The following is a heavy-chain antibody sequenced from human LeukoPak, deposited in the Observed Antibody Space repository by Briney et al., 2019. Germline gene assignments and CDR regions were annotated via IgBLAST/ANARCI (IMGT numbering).Heavy chain of an antibody. J-gene: IGHJ6*03. CDR1: GFVSSDYC. CDR3: AREDNVWNLLYNYYMDV. D-gene: IGHD1-1*01. Sequence: GGSLRLSCAASGFVSSDYCMTWIRQAPGKGLEWVAHIDVRGDSILYADSVKGRFTISRDSAKNSLYLQMNSLRAEDTAVYYCAREDNVWNLLYNYYMDVWGKGTTVTVSS. CDR2: IDVRGDSI. V-gene: IGHV3-11*01.